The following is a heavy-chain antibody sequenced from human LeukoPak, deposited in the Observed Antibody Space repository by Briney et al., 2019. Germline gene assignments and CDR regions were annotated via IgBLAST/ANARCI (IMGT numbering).Heavy chain of an antibody. CDR2: ISYDGSNN. CDR3: ARVHRTGWVVDAFDI. Sequence: GGSLILSCAASGFIFSSYAMHWVRQAPGTGLEWVAVISYDGSNNYYADSVKGRFTISRDNSKNTLYLQMNSLRAEDTAVYYCARVHRTGWVVDAFDIWGQGTMVTVSS. D-gene: IGHD3/OR15-3a*01. V-gene: IGHV3-30-3*01. J-gene: IGHJ3*02. CDR1: GFIFSSYA.